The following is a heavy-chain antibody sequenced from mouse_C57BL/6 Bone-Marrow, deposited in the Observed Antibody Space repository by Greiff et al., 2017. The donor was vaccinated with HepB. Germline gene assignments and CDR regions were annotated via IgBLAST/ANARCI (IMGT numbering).Heavy chain of an antibody. CDR3: ARNEGLERYFDV. D-gene: IGHD2-2*01. CDR2: IWTGGGT. J-gene: IGHJ1*03. CDR1: GFSFTHLA. Sequence: QVQPPQFGPGLVAPLQSLSNPCTVLGFSFTHLAISLGCQPPGKGLEWVGVIWTGGGTNYNSALKSRLSISKDNTKSQVFLKMNSLQTDDTARYYCARNEGLERYFDVWGTGTTVTVSS. V-gene: IGHV2-9-1*01.